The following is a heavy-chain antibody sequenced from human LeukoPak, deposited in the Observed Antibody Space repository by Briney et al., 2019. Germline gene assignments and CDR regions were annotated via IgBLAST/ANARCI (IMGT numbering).Heavy chain of an antibody. CDR1: GGSISSYY. J-gene: IGHJ4*02. V-gene: IGHV4-4*07. CDR2: IYTSGST. D-gene: IGHD5-24*01. CDR3: ARVGDGYNYDY. Sequence: PSETLSLTCTVSGGSISSYYWSWIRQPAGKGLEWIGRIYTSGSTNYNPSLKSRVTISVDKSKNQFSLKLSSVTAADTDVYYCARVGDGYNYDYWGQGTLVTVSS.